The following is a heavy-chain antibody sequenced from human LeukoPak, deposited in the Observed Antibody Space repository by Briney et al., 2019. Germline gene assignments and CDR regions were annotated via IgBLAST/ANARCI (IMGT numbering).Heavy chain of an antibody. CDR3: ARESLSSGSFDY. V-gene: IGHV3-30-3*01. CDR2: ISYDGSNK. D-gene: IGHD6-19*01. J-gene: IGHJ4*02. CDR1: GFTFSIYA. Sequence: GGSLRLSCAASGFTFSIYAMHWVRQAPGKGLEWVAVISYDGSNKYYADSVKGRFTISRDNSKNTLYLQMNSLRAEDTAVYYCARESLSSGSFDYWGQGTLVTVCS.